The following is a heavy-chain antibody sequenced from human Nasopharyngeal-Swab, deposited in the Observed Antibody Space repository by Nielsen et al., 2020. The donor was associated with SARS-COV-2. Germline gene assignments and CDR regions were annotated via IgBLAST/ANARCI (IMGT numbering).Heavy chain of an antibody. CDR2: IIPIFGTA. Sequence: SVQVSCKASLGTFISYSISCLRQAPRQGLEWIGWIIPIFGTANYAQKFQGRVTITADKSTSTAYIELSSLRSEDTAVYYCARDRAYCSSTSCYQRGGTYYYYYYGMDVWGQGTTVTVSS. CDR1: LGTFISYS. D-gene: IGHD2-2*01. CDR3: ARDRAYCSSTSCYQRGGTYYYYYYGMDV. V-gene: IGHV1-69*06. J-gene: IGHJ6*02.